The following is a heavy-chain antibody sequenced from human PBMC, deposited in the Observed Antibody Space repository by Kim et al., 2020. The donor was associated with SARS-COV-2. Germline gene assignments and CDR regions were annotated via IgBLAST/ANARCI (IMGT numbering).Heavy chain of an antibody. D-gene: IGHD3-9*01. Sequence: ASVKVSCKASGYTFTSYDINWVRQATGQGLEWMGWMNPNSGNTGYAQKFQGRVTMTRNTSISTAYMELSSLRSEDTAVYYCARGREALNYDILTGWMRGAYYDGMDVWGQGTTVTVSS. CDR1: GYTFTSYD. J-gene: IGHJ6*02. CDR3: ARGREALNYDILTGWMRGAYYDGMDV. CDR2: MNPNSGNT. V-gene: IGHV1-8*01.